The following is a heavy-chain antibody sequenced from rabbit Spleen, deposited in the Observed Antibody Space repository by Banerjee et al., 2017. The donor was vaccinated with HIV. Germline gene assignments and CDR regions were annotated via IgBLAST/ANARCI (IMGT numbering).Heavy chain of an antibody. D-gene: IGHD8-1*01. J-gene: IGHJ4*01. CDR2: IYTGSSSNT. Sequence: QEQLEESGGDLVKPEGSLTLTCTASGSDISSNYWICWVRQAPGKGLEWIACIYTGSSSNTWYASWAKGRFTISKTSSTTVTLQMTSLTAADTATYFCRRGSSLYIGGGGTDLWGQGTLVTVS. V-gene: IGHV1S45*01. CDR3: RRGSSLYIGGGGTDL. CDR1: GSDISSNYW.